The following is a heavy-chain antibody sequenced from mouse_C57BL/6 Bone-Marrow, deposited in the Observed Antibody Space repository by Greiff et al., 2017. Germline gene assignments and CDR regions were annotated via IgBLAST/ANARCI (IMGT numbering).Heavy chain of an antibody. CDR3: ARSSLAWFAY. CDR2: INPSSGYT. CDR1: GYTFTSYW. J-gene: IGHJ3*01. Sequence: VQRVESGAELAKPGASVKLSCKASGYTFTSYWMHWVKQRPGQGLEWIGYINPSSGYTKYNQKFKDKATLTADKSSSTAYMQLSSLTYKDSAVYYCARSSLAWFAYWGQGTLVTVSA. D-gene: IGHD4-1*01. V-gene: IGHV1-7*01.